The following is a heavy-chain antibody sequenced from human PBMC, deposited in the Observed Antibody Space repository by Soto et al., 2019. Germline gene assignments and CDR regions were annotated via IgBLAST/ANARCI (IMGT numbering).Heavy chain of an antibody. V-gene: IGHV2-70*01. D-gene: IGHD3-10*01. J-gene: IGHJ6*02. Sequence: SGPTLVNPTQTLTLTCTFSGFSLSTSGVCVSWIRQPPGKALEWLALIDWDDDKYYTASLETRLTISKDTSKNQVVLTVTNMDPVDTATYYCARTHTVRGVISMYHGMDVWGQGTTVTVSS. CDR3: ARTHTVRGVISMYHGMDV. CDR1: GFSLSTSGVC. CDR2: IDWDDDK.